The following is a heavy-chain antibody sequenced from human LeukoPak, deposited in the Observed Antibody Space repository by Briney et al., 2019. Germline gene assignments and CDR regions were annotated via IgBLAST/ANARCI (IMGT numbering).Heavy chain of an antibody. CDR1: GFTFSNAW. D-gene: IGHD6-19*01. Sequence: GSLRRSCAASGFTFSNAWMSWVRQAPGKGLGWVGRIQSKTDGGTTDYAAPVKGRLTISRDDSKNTLYLQMNSLKTEDTAVYYCTTRTLSIAVAGMDYFDYWGQGTLVTVSS. CDR2: IQSKTDGGTT. CDR3: TTRTLSIAVAGMDYFDY. J-gene: IGHJ4*02. V-gene: IGHV3-15*01.